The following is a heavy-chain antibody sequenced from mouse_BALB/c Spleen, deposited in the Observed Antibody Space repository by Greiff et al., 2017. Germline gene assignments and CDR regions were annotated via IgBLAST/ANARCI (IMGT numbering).Heavy chain of an antibody. CDR2: ISYSGST. D-gene: IGHD1-1*01. CDR3: ARSRGSSFDWYFDV. J-gene: IGHJ1*01. CDR1: GYSITSDYA. V-gene: IGHV3-2*02. Sequence: EVQRVESGPGLVKPSQSLSLTCTVTGYSITSDYAWNWIRQFPGNKLEWMGYISYSGSTSYNPSLKSRISITRDTSKNQFFLQLNSVTTEDTATYYCARSRGSSFDWYFDVWGAGTTVTVSS.